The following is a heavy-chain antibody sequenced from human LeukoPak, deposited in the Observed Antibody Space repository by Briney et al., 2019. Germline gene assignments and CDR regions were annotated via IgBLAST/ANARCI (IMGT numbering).Heavy chain of an antibody. CDR3: ARRYCSGGSCYDDY. J-gene: IGHJ4*02. V-gene: IGHV1-69*01. CDR1: GGTFTSYA. Sequence: SVKVSCKASGGTFTSYAISWVRQAPGQGLEWMGGIIPIFGTANYAQKFQGRVTITADESTSTAYMELSSLRSEDTAVYYCARRYCSGGSCYDDYWGQGTLVTVSS. CDR2: IIPIFGTA. D-gene: IGHD2-15*01.